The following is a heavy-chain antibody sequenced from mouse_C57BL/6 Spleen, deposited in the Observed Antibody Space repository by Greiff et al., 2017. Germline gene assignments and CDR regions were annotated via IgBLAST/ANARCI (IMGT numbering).Heavy chain of an antibody. CDR3: AGGYEAMDY. CDR1: GFTFSSYA. J-gene: IGHJ4*01. Sequence: VQGVESGGGLVKPGGSLKLSCAASGFTFSSYAMSWVRQTPEKRLEWVATISDGGSYTYYPDNVKGRFTISRDNAKNNLYLQMSHLKSEDTAMYYCAGGYEAMDYWGQGTSVTVSS. V-gene: IGHV5-4*01. CDR2: ISDGGSYT.